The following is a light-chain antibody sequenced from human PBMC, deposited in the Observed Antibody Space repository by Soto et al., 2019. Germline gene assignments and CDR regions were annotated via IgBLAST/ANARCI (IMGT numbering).Light chain of an antibody. CDR2: ATS. V-gene: IGKV3-15*01. Sequence: EIVRPQTPTTLSVSPGERATLSCRASHRVSSYLAWYQQKPGQAPRLLIYATSTRATGIPARFSGSGSGTEFTLTISSLQSEDFAVYYCQQYNNWPHTFGGGTKVDIK. J-gene: IGKJ4*01. CDR3: QQYNNWPHT. CDR1: HRVSSY.